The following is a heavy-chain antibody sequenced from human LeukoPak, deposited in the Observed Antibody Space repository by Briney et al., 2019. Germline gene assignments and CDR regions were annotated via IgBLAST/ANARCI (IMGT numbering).Heavy chain of an antibody. Sequence: PSETLSLTCAVFGGSFNGHFWSWIRQPPGQGLEWIGEINDSGRTYVNPSFQSRLTMTVDTSRNQFSLNLSSVAAPDTAVYFCARGYADSSDWAGDAFDIWGPGTMVSVSS. V-gene: IGHV4-34*01. CDR2: INDSGRT. D-gene: IGHD2-21*01. CDR3: ARGYADSSDWAGDAFDI. CDR1: GGSFNGHF. J-gene: IGHJ3*02.